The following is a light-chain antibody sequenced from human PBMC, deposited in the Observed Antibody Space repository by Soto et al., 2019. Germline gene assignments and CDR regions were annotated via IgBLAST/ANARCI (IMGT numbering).Light chain of an antibody. J-gene: IGKJ2*01. CDR1: QGISSA. Sequence: AIQLTQSPSSLSASVGDRVTITCRASQGISSALAWYQQKPGKAPKLLIYDASSLESGVPSRFSGRGSWTDFTLTISTLQPDDFATDYCKQFNSYPHTFGQRTKLEIK. CDR3: KQFNSYPHT. CDR2: DAS. V-gene: IGKV1-13*02.